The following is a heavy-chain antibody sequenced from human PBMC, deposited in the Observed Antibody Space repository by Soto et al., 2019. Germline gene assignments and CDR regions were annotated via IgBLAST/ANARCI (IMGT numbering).Heavy chain of an antibody. CDR2: IYYSGST. D-gene: IGHD5-18*01. Sequence: SETLSLTCTVSGGSISSSSYYWGWIRQPPGKGLEWIGSIYYSGSTYYNPSLKSRVTISVDTSKNQFSLKLSSVTAADTAVYYCARVAMVQYYFDYWGQGTLVTVSS. V-gene: IGHV4-39*01. CDR1: GGSISSSSYY. CDR3: ARVAMVQYYFDY. J-gene: IGHJ4*02.